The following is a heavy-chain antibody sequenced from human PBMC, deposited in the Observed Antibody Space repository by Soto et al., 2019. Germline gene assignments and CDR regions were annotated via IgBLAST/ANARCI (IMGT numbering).Heavy chain of an antibody. J-gene: IGHJ4*02. CDR3: AKDNSFGYCSSTSCPIYYFDY. CDR1: GFTFDDYA. CDR2: ISWNSGSI. D-gene: IGHD2-2*03. Sequence: GGSLRLSCAASGFTFDDYAMHWVRQAPGKGLEWVSGISWNSGSIGYADSVKGRFTISRDNAKNSLYLQMNSLRAEDTALYYCAKDNSFGYCSSTSCPIYYFDYWGQGT. V-gene: IGHV3-9*01.